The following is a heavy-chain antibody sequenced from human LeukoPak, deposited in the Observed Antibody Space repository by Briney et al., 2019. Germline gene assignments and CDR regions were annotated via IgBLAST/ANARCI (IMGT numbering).Heavy chain of an antibody. CDR2: IRDDGSNK. D-gene: IGHD2-21*01. V-gene: IGHV3-30*02. CDR3: AKVFAYFGGDCYFDAFYI. Sequence: GGSLRLSCAASGFTYCTYGMHWVRHAPGKGLAGVGCIRDDGSNKYYAGCVTGRFTLSRDNSKNTLYLQMNSLRAEDTAVYYCAKVFAYFGGDCYFDAFYIWGQGTMVTVSS. CDR1: GFTYCTYG. J-gene: IGHJ3*02.